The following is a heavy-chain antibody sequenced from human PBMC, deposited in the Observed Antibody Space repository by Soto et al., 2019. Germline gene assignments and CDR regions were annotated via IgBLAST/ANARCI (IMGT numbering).Heavy chain of an antibody. CDR3: AREPATAKPEGVDF. V-gene: IGHV1-2*02. J-gene: IGHJ4*02. D-gene: IGHD1-1*01. Sequence: ASVKVSFKASGYTFSDYYIHWVRQAPGQGLERMGWINPNSGGTKYAPKFQGGVTMTRDTSITTAYMELSRLRSGDTAVYYCAREPATAKPEGVDFWGQGTLVTVSS. CDR1: GYTFSDYY. CDR2: INPNSGGT.